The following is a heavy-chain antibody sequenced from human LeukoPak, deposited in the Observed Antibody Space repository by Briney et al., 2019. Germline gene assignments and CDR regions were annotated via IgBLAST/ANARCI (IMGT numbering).Heavy chain of an antibody. CDR1: GYTFTGYY. V-gene: IGHV1-2*02. CDR2: INPNSGGT. CDR3: ARDLSALYSSSSGNWFDP. D-gene: IGHD6-6*01. Sequence: ASVKVSCKASGYTFTGYYMHWVRQAPGQGLEWMGWINPNSGGTNYAQKFQGRVTMTRDTSISTAYMELSRLRSDDTAVYYCARDLSALYSSSSGNWFDPWGQGTLVTVSS. J-gene: IGHJ5*02.